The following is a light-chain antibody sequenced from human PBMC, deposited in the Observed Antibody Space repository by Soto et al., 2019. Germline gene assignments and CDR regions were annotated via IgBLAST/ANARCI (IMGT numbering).Light chain of an antibody. V-gene: IGKV3-11*01. CDR1: QSISNY. J-gene: IGKJ1*01. CDR3: QLRSNWPPTWT. CDR2: DAS. Sequence: EIVLTQSPATLSLSPGERATLSCRASQSISNYLAWYQHRPGQAPRLLIYDASTRATGIPARFSGSGSGTDFTLTISSLELEDFAVYFCQLRSNWPPTWTFGQGTKVEVK.